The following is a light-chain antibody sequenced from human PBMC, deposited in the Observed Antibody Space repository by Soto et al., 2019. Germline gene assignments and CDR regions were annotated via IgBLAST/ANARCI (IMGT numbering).Light chain of an antibody. J-gene: IGKJ1*01. Sequence: DIQMTQSPSTLSGSVGDRVTITCRASQTISSWLAWYQQKPGKAPNLLIYKASTLKSGVPSRFSGSGSGTEFTLTISSLQPDDFATYYCQHYNSYSESFGQGN. CDR2: KAS. CDR3: QHYNSYSES. V-gene: IGKV1-5*03. CDR1: QTISSW.